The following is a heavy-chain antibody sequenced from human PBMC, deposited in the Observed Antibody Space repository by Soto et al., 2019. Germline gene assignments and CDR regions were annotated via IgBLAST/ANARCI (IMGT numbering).Heavy chain of an antibody. CDR1: GFTFGDYD. CDR3: TRNIPLDY. V-gene: IGHV3-49*04. CDR2: SRSKAYGGTT. Sequence: GGSLRLSCTASGFTFGDYDMSWVRQAPGKGLEWVGFSRSKAYGGTTEYAASVKGRFTISRDDSKSIAYLQMNSLKTEDTAVYYCTRNIPLDYCGQGTLVTVSS. D-gene: IGHD2-21*01. J-gene: IGHJ4*02.